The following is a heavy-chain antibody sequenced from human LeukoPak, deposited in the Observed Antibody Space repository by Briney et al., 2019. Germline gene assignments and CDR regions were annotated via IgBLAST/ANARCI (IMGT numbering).Heavy chain of an antibody. J-gene: IGHJ4*02. CDR2: IIPIFGTA. CDR1: GGSFSSHA. CDR3: ARGWLAETTVVTPYSY. D-gene: IGHD4-23*01. Sequence: SVKVSCKASGGSFSSHAINWVRQAPGQGLEWMGGIIPIFGTANYAQKFQDRVTITAVESMTTVYMELSSLRSEDTAVYYCARGWLAETTVVTPYSYWGQGTQVTVSS. V-gene: IGHV1-69*13.